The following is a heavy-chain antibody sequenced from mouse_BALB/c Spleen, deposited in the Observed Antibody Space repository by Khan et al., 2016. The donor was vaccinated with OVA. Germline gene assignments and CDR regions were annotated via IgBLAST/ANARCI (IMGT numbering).Heavy chain of an antibody. J-gene: IGHJ4*01. V-gene: IGHV5-6*01. CDR3: ERQPGYYEGSAMDY. CDR1: GFTFSSYG. D-gene: IGHD2-3*01. Sequence: VQLKESGGDLVKPGGSLKLSCAASGFTFSSYGMSWVRQTPDKRLEWVAAISSGGSYTYSPDSLKARFTISRDNAKNTLSLQMSSLKSEDTAIYYCERQPGYYEGSAMDYWGQGTSVTVSA. CDR2: ISSGGSYT.